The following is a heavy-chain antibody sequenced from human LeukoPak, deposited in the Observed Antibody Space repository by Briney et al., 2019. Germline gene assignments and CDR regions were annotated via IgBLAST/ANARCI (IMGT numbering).Heavy chain of an antibody. CDR2: FYTSGGT. CDR3: ARGGRVAGSDLFDY. J-gene: IGHJ4*02. V-gene: IGHV4-61*02. CDR1: GGSTSSGSYY. Sequence: PSETLSLTCTVSGGSTSSGSYYWSWIRQPAGKGLEWIGRFYTSGGTNYNPSLKSRVTISVDRSKSQFSLKLSSVTAADTAVYYCARGGRVAGSDLFDYWGQGTLVTVSS. D-gene: IGHD6-19*01.